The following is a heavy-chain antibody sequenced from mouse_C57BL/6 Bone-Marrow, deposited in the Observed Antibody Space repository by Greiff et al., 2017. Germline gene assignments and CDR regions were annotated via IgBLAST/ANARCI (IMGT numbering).Heavy chain of an antibody. V-gene: IGHV5-16*01. J-gene: IGHJ4*01. CDR3: ARGYGYDDYAMDY. Sequence: EVKLVESEGGLVQPGSSMKLSCPASGFPFSDFYMAWVRQVPEKGLEWVANINYDGSSTYYLDSLKSRFIISRDNAKNILYLQMSSLKSEDTATYYCARGYGYDDYAMDYWGQGTSVTVSS. CDR1: GFPFSDFY. CDR2: INYDGSST. D-gene: IGHD2-2*01.